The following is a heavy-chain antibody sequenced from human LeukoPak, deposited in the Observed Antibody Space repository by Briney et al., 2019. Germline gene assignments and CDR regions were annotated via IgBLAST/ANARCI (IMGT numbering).Heavy chain of an antibody. CDR1: GFTFSSYA. CDR2: ISGSGGST. V-gene: IGHV3-23*01. Sequence: GGSLRLSCAASGFTFSSYAMSWVRQAPGKGLEWVSAISGSGGSTYYADSVKGRFTISRGNSKNTLYLQMNSLRAEDAAVYYCAKGGGGPYYYYYMDVWGKGTTVTVSS. D-gene: IGHD3-16*01. J-gene: IGHJ6*03. CDR3: AKGGGGPYYYYYMDV.